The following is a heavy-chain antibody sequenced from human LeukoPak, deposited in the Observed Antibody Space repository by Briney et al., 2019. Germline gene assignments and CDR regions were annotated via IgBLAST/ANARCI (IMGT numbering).Heavy chain of an antibody. Sequence: TSETLSLTCTVSGGSISSSNYYWGWIRQPPGKGLEWIGSIYYSGSTYYSPSLKSRVTISVDTSKNQFSLKLSSVTAADTAVYYCARVRSIAAAGRAALYFDYWGQGTLVTVSS. J-gene: IGHJ4*02. CDR1: GGSISSSNYY. CDR2: IYYSGST. CDR3: ARVRSIAAAGRAALYFDY. V-gene: IGHV4-39*07. D-gene: IGHD6-13*01.